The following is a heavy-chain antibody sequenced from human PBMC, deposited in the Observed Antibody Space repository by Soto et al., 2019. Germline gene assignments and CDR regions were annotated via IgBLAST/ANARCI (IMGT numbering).Heavy chain of an antibody. Sequence: GGSLRLSCAASGFTFSSYSMNWVRQAPGKGLEWVSSISSSSSYIYYADSVKGRFTISRDNAKNSLYLQMNSLRAEDTAVYYCARRYCSGGSCYHYFDYWGQGTLVTVSS. CDR2: ISSSSSYI. CDR1: GFTFSSYS. CDR3: ARRYCSGGSCYHYFDY. D-gene: IGHD2-15*01. J-gene: IGHJ4*02. V-gene: IGHV3-21*01.